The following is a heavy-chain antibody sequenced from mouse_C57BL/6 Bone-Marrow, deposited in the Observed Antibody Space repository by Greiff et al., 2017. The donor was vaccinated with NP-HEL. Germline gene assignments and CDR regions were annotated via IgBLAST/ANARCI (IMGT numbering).Heavy chain of an antibody. CDR2: INPGSGGT. CDR3: ARSGTTVVAPYWYFDV. V-gene: IGHV1-54*01. Sequence: QVQLQQSGAELVRPGTSVKVSCKASGYAFTNYLIEWVKQRPGQGLEWIGVINPGSGGTNYNEKFKGKATLTADKSSSTAYMQISSLTSEDSAVYFCARSGTTVVAPYWYFDVWGTGTTVTVSS. J-gene: IGHJ1*03. CDR1: GYAFTNYL. D-gene: IGHD1-1*01.